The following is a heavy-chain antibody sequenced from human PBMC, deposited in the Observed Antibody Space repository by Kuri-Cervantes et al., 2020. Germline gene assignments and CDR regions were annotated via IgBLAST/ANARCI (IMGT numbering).Heavy chain of an antibody. D-gene: IGHD3-22*01. CDR1: GFTFSSYG. Sequence: LSLTCAASGFTFSSYGMHWVRQAPGKGLEWVAVIWYDGSNKYYADSVKGRFTISRDNSKNTLYLQMNSLRAEDTAVYYCARGPADYYDSSGPMWGFDYWGQGTLVTVSS. V-gene: IGHV3-33*01. CDR2: IWYDGSNK. J-gene: IGHJ4*02. CDR3: ARGPADYYDSSGPMWGFDY.